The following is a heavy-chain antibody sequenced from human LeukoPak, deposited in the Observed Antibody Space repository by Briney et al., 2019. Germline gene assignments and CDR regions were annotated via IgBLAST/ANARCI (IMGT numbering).Heavy chain of an antibody. V-gene: IGHV4-38-2*02. CDR3: ARDASPITHTNNNWFDP. CDR1: GYSISSGYY. J-gene: IGHJ5*02. D-gene: IGHD5-12*01. Sequence: SETLSLTCTVSGYSISSGYYWGWIRQPPGQGLEWIGSIYHSGSTYYNPSLKSRVTISVDTSKNQFSLKLSSVTAADTAVYYCARDASPITHTNNNWFDPWGQGTLVTVSS. CDR2: IYHSGST.